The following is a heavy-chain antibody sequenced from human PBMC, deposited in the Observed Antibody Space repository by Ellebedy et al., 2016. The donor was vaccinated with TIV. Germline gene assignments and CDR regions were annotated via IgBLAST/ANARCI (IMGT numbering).Heavy chain of an antibody. J-gene: IGHJ4*02. V-gene: IGHV4-34*01. D-gene: IGHD2-2*01. CDR1: GGSLSGYY. Sequence: SETLSLTXAVYGGSLSGYYWSWVRQPPGKGLEWIGEINHSGSTNHNPSLKSRVTISVDTSKNQFSLKLRSVTAADTAVYFCARRPYCRTTTCYDLDYWGQGTLVTVSS. CDR3: ARRPYCRTTTCYDLDY. CDR2: INHSGST.